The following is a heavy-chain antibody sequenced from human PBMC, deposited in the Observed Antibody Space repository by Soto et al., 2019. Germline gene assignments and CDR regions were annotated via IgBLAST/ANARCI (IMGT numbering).Heavy chain of an antibody. CDR3: AKRLSSSAWYSTFDI. CDR1: GFTFSSYA. V-gene: IGHV3-23*01. D-gene: IGHD6-19*01. J-gene: IGHJ3*02. CDR2: ISGGGNTT. Sequence: EVQLLESGGGLVQPGGSLRLSCVASGFTFSSYAMNWVRQAPGKGLEWVSGISGGGNTTYYGDSVKGRFTISRENSKNMVYLQMNSLRAEDTAVYYCAKRLSSSAWYSTFDIWGQGTMVTVSS.